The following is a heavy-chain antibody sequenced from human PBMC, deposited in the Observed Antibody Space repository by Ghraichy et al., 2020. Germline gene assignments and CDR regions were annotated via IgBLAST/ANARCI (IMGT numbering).Heavy chain of an antibody. J-gene: IGHJ4*02. Sequence: ASVKVSCKTSGYSFTSYYMHWVRQAPGQGLEWMGISYPIGGGASYAQKFQGRITMTRDTSTSTVYMELSSLRSEDTAVYYCARESLSSSDYWGQGTLVTVSS. CDR1: GYSFTSYY. D-gene: IGHD6-6*01. CDR2: SYPIGGGA. CDR3: ARESLSSSDY. V-gene: IGHV1-46*01.